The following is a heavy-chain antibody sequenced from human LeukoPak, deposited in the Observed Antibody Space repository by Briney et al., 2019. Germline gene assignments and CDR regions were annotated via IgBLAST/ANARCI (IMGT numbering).Heavy chain of an antibody. J-gene: IGHJ4*02. CDR3: ARHSSIRGNYYDPMYYFDY. D-gene: IGHD3-22*01. Sequence: PSETLSLTCDVYGGSISSGGYSWSWIRQPPGKGLEWIGYIYHSGSTYYNPSLKSRVTISVDRSKNQFSLKLSSVTAADTAVYYCARHSSIRGNYYDPMYYFDYWGQGTLVTVSS. V-gene: IGHV4-30-2*01. CDR1: GGSISSGGYS. CDR2: IYHSGST.